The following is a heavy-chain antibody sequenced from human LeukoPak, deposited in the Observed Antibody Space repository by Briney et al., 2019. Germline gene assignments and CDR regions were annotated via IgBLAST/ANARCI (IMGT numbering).Heavy chain of an antibody. D-gene: IGHD6-19*01. J-gene: IGHJ4*02. CDR1: GVSISRFY. Sequence: PSETLSLTCTTSGVSISRFYWSWVRQPPGKGLEWIANIYNGVPTFFNPSLKSRATISVDTSKGQFSLQLASVTAADTAVYYCVQITGWPGFDYWGQGILVTVSS. CDR3: VQITGWPGFDY. CDR2: IYNGVPT. V-gene: IGHV4-4*09.